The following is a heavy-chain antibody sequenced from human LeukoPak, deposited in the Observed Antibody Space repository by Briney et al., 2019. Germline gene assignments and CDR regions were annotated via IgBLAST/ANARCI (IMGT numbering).Heavy chain of an antibody. V-gene: IGHV1-18*01. CDR3: ARTQFGSSGWLGYFQH. D-gene: IGHD6-19*01. CDR2: ISAYNGNT. Sequence: ASVKVSCKASGYTFTSYGISWVRQAPGQGLEWMGWISAYNGNTNYAQKLQGRITMTTDTSTSTAYMELRSLRSDDTAVYYCARTQFGSSGWLGYFQHWGQGTLVTVSS. CDR1: GYTFTSYG. J-gene: IGHJ1*01.